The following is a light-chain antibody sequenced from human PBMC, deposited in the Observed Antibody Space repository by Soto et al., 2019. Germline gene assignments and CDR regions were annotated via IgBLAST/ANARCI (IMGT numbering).Light chain of an antibody. CDR1: QSISTS. Sequence: DIQMTQSPSTLSASVGDRVTITCRASQSISTSLAWYQQKPGKAPKVLIYDASSLESGVPSRFSGIGSGTEFTLTINSLQPDDFATYYCQQYDSFSTFGQGTKVDIK. CDR3: QQYDSFST. CDR2: DAS. J-gene: IGKJ1*01. V-gene: IGKV1-5*01.